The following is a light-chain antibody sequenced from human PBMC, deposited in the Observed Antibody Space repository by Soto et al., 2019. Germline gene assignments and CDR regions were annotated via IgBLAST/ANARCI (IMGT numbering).Light chain of an antibody. CDR3: ISYTSDAVRYV. V-gene: IGLV2-14*01. Sequence: QSALTQPASVSGTPGQSITISCTGSNSDVGIYDFVSWYQHHPGRAPKLIVSEVSHRPSGVSNRFSGSKSGNTASLTISGLQSEDEAEYYCISYTSDAVRYVFGTGTKVTV. J-gene: IGLJ1*01. CDR2: EVS. CDR1: NSDVGIYDF.